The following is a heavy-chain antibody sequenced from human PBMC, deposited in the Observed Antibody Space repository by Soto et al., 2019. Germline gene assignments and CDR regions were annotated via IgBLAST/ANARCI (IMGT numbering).Heavy chain of an antibody. Sequence: ASVKVSCKASGGTFSSYAISWVRQAPGQGLEWMGGIIPIFGTANYAQKFQGRVTITADKSTSTAYMELSSLRSEDTAVYYCARTTLKLLWFGELWDYYYGMDVWGQRPTVTVSS. V-gene: IGHV1-69*06. CDR1: GGTFSSYA. D-gene: IGHD3-10*01. CDR2: IIPIFGTA. CDR3: ARTTLKLLWFGELWDYYYGMDV. J-gene: IGHJ6*02.